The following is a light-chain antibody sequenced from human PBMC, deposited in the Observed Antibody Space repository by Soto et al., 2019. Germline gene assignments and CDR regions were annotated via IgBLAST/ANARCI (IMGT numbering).Light chain of an antibody. J-gene: IGKJ3*01. V-gene: IGKV3-20*01. CDR2: GAS. CDR3: QQYGSSPRT. CDR1: QSVSSSY. Sequence: EIGLTQSPGTLSLSPGERATLSCRASQSVSSSYLAWYQQKPGQAPRLLIYGASSRATGIPDRFSGSGSGTDFTLTISRLEPEDFAVYYCQQYGSSPRTFGPGTKVDI.